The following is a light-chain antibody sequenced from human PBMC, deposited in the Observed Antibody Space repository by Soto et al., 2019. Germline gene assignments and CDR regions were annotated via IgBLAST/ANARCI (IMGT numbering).Light chain of an antibody. CDR2: GAS. CDR3: HHYVGAPWA. V-gene: IGKV3-20*01. CDR1: QSVNSF. Sequence: EIVLTQSPVTLSLSPGEGATLSCRASQSVNSFLAWFQEKPGQAPRLLIYGASSRASGIPDRFSGSGSGTDFTLTIARLEPEDSAVYYCHHYVGAPWAFGPGTRVEIK. J-gene: IGKJ1*01.